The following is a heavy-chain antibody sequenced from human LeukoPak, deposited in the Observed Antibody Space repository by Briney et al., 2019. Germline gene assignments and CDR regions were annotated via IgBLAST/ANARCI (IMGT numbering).Heavy chain of an antibody. J-gene: IGHJ6*02. CDR2: INPSDGGT. CDR1: GYTFTSYF. D-gene: IGHD4/OR15-4a*01. CDR3: AREVPHYYYSMDV. Sequence: GASVKVSCKASGYTFTSYFMNWVRQAPGQGLEWMGIINPSDGGTTYAQKFQGRVTMTRDTSTTTVYMELSSLRSEDTAVYYCAREVPHYYYSMDVWGQGTTVTVSS. V-gene: IGHV1-46*01.